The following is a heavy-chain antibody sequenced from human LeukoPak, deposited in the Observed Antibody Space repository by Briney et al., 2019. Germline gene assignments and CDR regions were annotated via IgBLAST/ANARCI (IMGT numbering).Heavy chain of an antibody. CDR2: IYTDGRT. CDR3: AKGLSSSFDY. Sequence: PGGSLRLSCSVSGFNVNSNYMSWVRQAPGKGLEYVSVIYTDGRTFYADSVKGRFVISRDNSRNTLYLQMNSLRAEDTAVYYCAKGLSSSFDYWGQGTLVTASS. D-gene: IGHD6-13*01. V-gene: IGHV3-66*01. CDR1: GFNVNSNY. J-gene: IGHJ4*02.